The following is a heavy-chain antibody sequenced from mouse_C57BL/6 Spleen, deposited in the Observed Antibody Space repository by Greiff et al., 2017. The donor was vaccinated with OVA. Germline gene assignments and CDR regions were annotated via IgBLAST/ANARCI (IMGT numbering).Heavy chain of an antibody. Sequence: VQVVESGAELVKPGASVKISCKASGYAFSSYWMNWVKQRPGKGLEWIGQIYPGDGDTNYNGKFKGKATLTADKSSSTAYMQLSSLTSEDSAVYFCARPQDYGSRNFDYWGQGTTLTVSS. CDR1: GYAFSSYW. CDR2: IYPGDGDT. V-gene: IGHV1-80*01. D-gene: IGHD1-1*01. CDR3: ARPQDYGSRNFDY. J-gene: IGHJ2*01.